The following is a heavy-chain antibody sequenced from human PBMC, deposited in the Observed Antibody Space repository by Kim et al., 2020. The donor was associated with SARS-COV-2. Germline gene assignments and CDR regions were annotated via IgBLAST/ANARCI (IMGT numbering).Heavy chain of an antibody. D-gene: IGHD2-15*01. Sequence: SVKGRFTISRDNAKNSLYLQMNSLSDEDTAVYYCARDLGYCSGGSCFPLDYWGQGTLVTVSS. V-gene: IGHV3-48*02. J-gene: IGHJ4*02. CDR3: ARDLGYCSGGSCFPLDY.